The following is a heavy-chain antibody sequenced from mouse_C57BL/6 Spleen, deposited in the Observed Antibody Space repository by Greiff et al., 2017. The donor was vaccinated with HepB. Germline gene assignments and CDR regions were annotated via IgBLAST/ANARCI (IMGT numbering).Heavy chain of an antibody. CDR2: IYPRSGNT. D-gene: IGHD1-1*01. V-gene: IGHV1-81*01. CDR3: ARRDYYGSSYGDWYFDV. CDR1: GYTFTSYG. Sequence: QVQLKESGAELARPGASVKLSCKASGYTFTSYGISWVKQRTGQGLEWIGEIYPRSGNTYYNEKFKGKATLTADKSSSTAYMELRSLTSEDSAVYFCARRDYYGSSYGDWYFDVWGTGTTVTVSS. J-gene: IGHJ1*03.